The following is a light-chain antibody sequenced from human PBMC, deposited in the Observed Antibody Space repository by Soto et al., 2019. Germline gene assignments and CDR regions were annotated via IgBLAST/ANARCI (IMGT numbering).Light chain of an antibody. CDR3: SSYTSSSTYV. CDR2: DVR. V-gene: IGLV2-14*03. Sequence: QSALTQPASVSGSPVQSITISCTGTSSDVGYYNYVSWYQQHPGKAPKLMIYDVRNRPSGVSNRFSGSKSGNTASLTISGIQAEDEADYYCSSYTSSSTYVFGTGTKLTVL. CDR1: SSDVGYYNY. J-gene: IGLJ1*01.